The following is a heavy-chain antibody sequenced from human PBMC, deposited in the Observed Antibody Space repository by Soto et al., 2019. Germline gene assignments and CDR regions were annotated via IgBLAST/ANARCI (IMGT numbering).Heavy chain of an antibody. CDR1: GFTFSDYY. J-gene: IGHJ4*02. V-gene: IGHV3-11*01. D-gene: IGHD6-13*01. Sequence: GGSLRLSCAASGFTFSDYYMSWFRQAPGKGLEWVSYISGSGSTIHDADSVKGRFTISRDNAKNSLNLQMNSLRAEDTAVYYCARVGSIAAAGTPDYWGQGTLVTVSS. CDR3: ARVGSIAAAGTPDY. CDR2: ISGSGSTI.